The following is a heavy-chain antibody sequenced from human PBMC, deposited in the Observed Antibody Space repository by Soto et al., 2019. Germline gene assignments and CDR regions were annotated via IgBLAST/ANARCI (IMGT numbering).Heavy chain of an antibody. Sequence: GGSLRLSCAASGFTFSDYYMSWISQAPGKGLEWVSYISSSGSTIYYADSVKGRFTISRDNAKNSLYLQMNSLRAEDTAVYYCARERYRDSEGVSYGMDVWGQGTTVTVSS. CDR3: ARERYRDSEGVSYGMDV. D-gene: IGHD5-12*01. V-gene: IGHV3-11*01. J-gene: IGHJ6*02. CDR2: ISSSGSTI. CDR1: GFTFSDYY.